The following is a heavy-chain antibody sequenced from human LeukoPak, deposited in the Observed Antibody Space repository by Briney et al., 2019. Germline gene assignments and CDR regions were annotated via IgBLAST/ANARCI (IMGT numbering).Heavy chain of an antibody. Sequence: GASVKVSCKASGGTFSSYAISWVRQAPGHGLEWMGWISAYNGDTSYAQNFQGRVTMTTDTSTSAAYMELRSLRSDDTAVYYCARGATADYWGQGTLVTVSS. CDR2: ISAYNGDT. D-gene: IGHD5-12*01. CDR1: GGTFSSYA. J-gene: IGHJ4*02. V-gene: IGHV1-18*01. CDR3: ARGATADY.